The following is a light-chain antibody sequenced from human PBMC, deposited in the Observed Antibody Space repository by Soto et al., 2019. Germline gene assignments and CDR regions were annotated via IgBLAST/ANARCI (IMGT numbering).Light chain of an antibody. CDR2: AAS. V-gene: IGKV1-39*01. CDR3: QQSYSTPNT. Sequence: DIPMTQSPSSLSASVGDRVTITCRASQSISSHLHWYEQKPGKAPKLLIYAASSLQSGVPSRFSGSGSGTDFTLTIGSLQPEDSATYYCQQSYSTPNTFGGGTKVEIK. J-gene: IGKJ4*01. CDR1: QSISSH.